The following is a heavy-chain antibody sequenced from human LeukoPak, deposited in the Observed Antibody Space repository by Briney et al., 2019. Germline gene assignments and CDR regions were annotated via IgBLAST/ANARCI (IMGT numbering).Heavy chain of an antibody. J-gene: IGHJ4*02. CDR1: GGSLSGYY. V-gene: IGHV4-34*01. CDR2: IYYSGST. Sequence: PSETLSLTCAVYGGSLSGYYWSSIRQPPGKGLGWIGSIYYSGSTYYNPSLKSRVTISVDTSKNQFSLKLSSVTAADTAVYYCARQRSRGLTYYFDYWGQGTLVTVSS. D-gene: IGHD3-10*01. CDR3: ARQRSRGLTYYFDY.